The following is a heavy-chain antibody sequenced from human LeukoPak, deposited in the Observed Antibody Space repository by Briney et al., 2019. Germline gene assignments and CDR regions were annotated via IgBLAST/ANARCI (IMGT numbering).Heavy chain of an antibody. CDR1: GGSISSYY. Sequence: SETLSLTCTVSGGSISSYYWSWVRQPPGKGLEWIGYIYYSGSTNYNPSLKSRVTISVDTSKNQFSLKLSSVTAADTAVYYCASGMGYGDYYYYMDVWGKGTTVTVSS. CDR3: ASGMGYGDYYYYMDV. D-gene: IGHD4-17*01. CDR2: IYYSGST. J-gene: IGHJ6*03. V-gene: IGHV4-59*01.